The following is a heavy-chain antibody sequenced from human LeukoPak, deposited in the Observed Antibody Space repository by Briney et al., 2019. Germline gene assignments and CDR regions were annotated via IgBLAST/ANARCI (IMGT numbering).Heavy chain of an antibody. CDR2: TYYRSKWYN. J-gene: IGHJ4*02. D-gene: IGHD6-19*01. Sequence: SQTLSLTCAISGDSVSSNSAAWNWIRQSPSRGPEWLGRTYYRSKWYNDYAVSVKSRITINPDTSKNQFSLQLNSVTPEDTAVYYCARGPTTFIAVAGFDYWGQGTLVTVSS. CDR3: ARGPTTFIAVAGFDY. CDR1: GDSVSSNSAA. V-gene: IGHV6-1*01.